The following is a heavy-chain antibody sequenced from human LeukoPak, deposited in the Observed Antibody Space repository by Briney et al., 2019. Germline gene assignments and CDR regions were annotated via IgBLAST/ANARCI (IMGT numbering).Heavy chain of an antibody. CDR3: ARDRGNYYGSGSYYKHETKYYYYMDV. CDR2: IYYRGST. J-gene: IGHJ6*03. V-gene: IGHV4-39*07. CDR1: GGSISSSSYY. D-gene: IGHD3-10*01. Sequence: SETLSLTCTVSGGSISSSSYYWGWIRQPPGKGLEWIGSIYYRGSTNYSPSLKSRVTISVDTSKNQFSLKLSSVTAADTAVYYCARDRGNYYGSGSYYKHETKYYYYMDVWGKGTTVTISS.